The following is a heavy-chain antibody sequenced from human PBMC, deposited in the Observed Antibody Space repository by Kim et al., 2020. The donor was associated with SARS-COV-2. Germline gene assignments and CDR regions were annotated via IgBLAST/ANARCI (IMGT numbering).Heavy chain of an antibody. CDR3: ARSAYGDYGY. Sequence: SETLSLTCTVSGGSISSSSYYWGWIRQPPGKGLEWIGSIYYSGSTYYNPSLKSRVTISVDTSKNQFSLKLSSVTAADTAVYYCARSAYGDYGYWGQGTLVTVSS. V-gene: IGHV4-39*01. D-gene: IGHD4-17*01. J-gene: IGHJ4*02. CDR2: IYYSGST. CDR1: GGSISSSSYY.